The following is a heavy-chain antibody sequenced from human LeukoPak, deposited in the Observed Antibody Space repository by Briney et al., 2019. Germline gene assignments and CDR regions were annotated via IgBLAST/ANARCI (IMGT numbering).Heavy chain of an antibody. V-gene: IGHV4-34*01. J-gene: IGHJ4*02. D-gene: IGHD2-2*01. CDR1: GGSFSGYY. CDR3: AKYFVVVPAANYYFDY. Sequence: KSSETLSLTCAVYGGSFSGYYWSWIRQPPGKGLEWIGEINHSGSTNYNPSLKSRVTISVDTSKNQVSLKLTSVTAADTAVYYCAKYFVVVPAANYYFDYWGQGTLVTVSS. CDR2: INHSGST.